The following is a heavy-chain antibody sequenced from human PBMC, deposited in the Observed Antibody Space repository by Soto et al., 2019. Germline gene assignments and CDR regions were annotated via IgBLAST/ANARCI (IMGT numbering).Heavy chain of an antibody. V-gene: IGHV3-49*03. D-gene: IGHD3-3*01. CDR1: GLTFGDYA. CDR3: TRDTLYDFWSGFDY. CDR2: IRSKAYGGTT. Sequence: GSLRLSCTAAGLTFGDYAMSWFRQAPGKGLEWVGFIRSKAYGGTTEYAASVKGRFTISRDDSKSIAYLQMNSLKTEDTAVYYCTRDTLYDFWSGFDYWGQGTLVTVSS. J-gene: IGHJ4*02.